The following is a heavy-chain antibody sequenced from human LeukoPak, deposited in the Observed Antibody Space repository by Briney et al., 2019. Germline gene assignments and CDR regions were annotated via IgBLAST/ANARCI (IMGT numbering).Heavy chain of an antibody. CDR1: GGSISSYY. V-gene: IGHV4-4*07. D-gene: IGHD5-12*01. J-gene: IGHJ6*03. Sequence: SETLSLTCTVSGGSISSYYWSWIRQPAGKGLEWIGRIYTSGSTNYNPSLKSRVTMSVDTSKNQFSLKLSSVTAADTAVYYCARDGGYSGYEYYYYYYMDVWGQGTLVTGSS. CDR2: IYTSGST. CDR3: ARDGGYSGYEYYYYYYMDV.